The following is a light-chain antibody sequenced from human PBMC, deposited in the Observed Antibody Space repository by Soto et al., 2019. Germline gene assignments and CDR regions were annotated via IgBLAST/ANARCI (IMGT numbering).Light chain of an antibody. CDR1: SGDIGSYNR. CDR3: SSYTNINTRACV. J-gene: IGLJ1*01. CDR2: EVT. V-gene: IGLV2-14*01. Sequence: QSVLTQPASVSGPPGQSITISCTGTSGDIGSYNRVSWYQQHPGKAPKLIICEVTDRPSGVSNRFSGSKSGNTASLTISGLQAEDEAEYYCSSYTNINTRACVFGTGTKVTVL.